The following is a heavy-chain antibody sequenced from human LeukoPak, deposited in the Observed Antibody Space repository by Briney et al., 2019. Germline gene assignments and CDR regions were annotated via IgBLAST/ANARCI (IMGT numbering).Heavy chain of an antibody. CDR3: ARGPSDFWSGYLRYYYYGMGV. D-gene: IGHD3-3*01. CDR2: INHSGST. J-gene: IGHJ6*02. Sequence: SQTLSLTCAVYGGSFSGYYWSWIRQPPGKGLEWIGEINHSGSTNYNPSLKSRVTISVDTSKNQFSLKLSSVTAADTAVYYCARGPSDFWSGYLRYYYYGMGVWGQGTTVTVSS. CDR1: GGSFSGYY. V-gene: IGHV4-34*01.